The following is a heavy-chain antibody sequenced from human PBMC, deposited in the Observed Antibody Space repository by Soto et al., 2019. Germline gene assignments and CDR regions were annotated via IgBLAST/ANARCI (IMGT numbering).Heavy chain of an antibody. CDR2: ISGSGGST. D-gene: IGHD2-15*01. Sequence: PGGSLRLSCAASGFTFSSYAMSWVRQAPGKGLEWVSAISGSGGSTYYADSVKGRFTISRDNSKNTLYLQMNSLRAEDTAVYYCAKDTVGYCSGGSCYLLDYWGQGTLVTVSS. CDR3: AKDTVGYCSGGSCYLLDY. J-gene: IGHJ4*02. CDR1: GFTFSSYA. V-gene: IGHV3-23*01.